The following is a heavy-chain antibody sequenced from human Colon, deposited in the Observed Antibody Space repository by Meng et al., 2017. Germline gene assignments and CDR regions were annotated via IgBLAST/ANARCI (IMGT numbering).Heavy chain of an antibody. J-gene: IGHJ4*02. CDR2: IKQDGSEK. Sequence: GALRLSCAASGFTFSSYWMSWVRQAPGKGLEWVANIKQDGSEKYYVGSVKGRFTIYRDNAKNSLYLQMNSLRDEDTAVYYCAGRKYPLIRSGIDYWGQGTLVTVSS. CDR3: AGRKYPLIRSGIDY. CDR1: GFTFSSYW. D-gene: IGHD1-26*01. V-gene: IGHV3-7*01.